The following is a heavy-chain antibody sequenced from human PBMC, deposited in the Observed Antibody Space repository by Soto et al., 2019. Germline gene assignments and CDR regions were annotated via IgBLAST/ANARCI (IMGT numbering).Heavy chain of an antibody. V-gene: IGHV2-5*02. CDR1: GFSLSTTGVG. CDR3: ARSLWFGELH. CDR2: IYWDNDK. D-gene: IGHD3-10*01. J-gene: IGHJ4*02. Sequence: QITLKESGPTLVKPTQTLTLTCSFSGFSLSTTGVGVGWIRQSPGRALAWLAIIYWDNDKRYSPSLKSRVTITKDTSKNQVVLTVTNMDPVDTGTYYCARSLWFGELHWGQGALVTVSS.